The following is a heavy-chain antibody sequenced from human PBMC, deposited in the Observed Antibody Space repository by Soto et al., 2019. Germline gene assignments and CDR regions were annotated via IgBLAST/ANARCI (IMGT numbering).Heavy chain of an antibody. CDR1: GFTFSNAW. J-gene: IGHJ4*02. V-gene: IGHV3-15*01. CDR3: TTDRVLLWFGELLYGY. Sequence: GGSLRLSCAASGFTFSNAWMSWVRQAPGKGLEWVGRIKSKTDGGTTDYAAPVKGRFTISRDDSKNTLYLQMNSLKTEDTAVYYCTTDRVLLWFGELLYGYWGQGTLVTVSS. D-gene: IGHD3-10*01. CDR2: IKSKTDGGTT.